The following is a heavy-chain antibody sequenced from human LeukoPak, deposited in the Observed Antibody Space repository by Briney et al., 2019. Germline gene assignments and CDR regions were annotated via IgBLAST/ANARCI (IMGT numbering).Heavy chain of an antibody. Sequence: SETLSLTCTVSGDSISNYYWSWIRQPPGKGLEWIGYIYYSGSTNYNPFLQSRVTISVDTSKNQFSLKLRSMTAADTAVYYCARQRLDSSGWYFFDYWGQGTLVTVSS. D-gene: IGHD6-19*01. CDR3: ARQRLDSSGWYFFDY. J-gene: IGHJ4*02. CDR1: GDSISNYY. CDR2: IYYSGST. V-gene: IGHV4-59*01.